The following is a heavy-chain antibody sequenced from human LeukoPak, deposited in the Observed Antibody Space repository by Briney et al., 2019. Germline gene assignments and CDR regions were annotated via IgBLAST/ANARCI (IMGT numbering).Heavy chain of an antibody. Sequence: PSETLSPTCTVSGGSISSSSYCWGWIRQPPGKGLEWIGSIYYSGSTYYNPSLKSRVTISVDTSKNQFSLKLSSVTAADTAVYYCARSGDYGDSFDYWGQGTLVTVSS. D-gene: IGHD4-17*01. CDR3: ARSGDYGDSFDY. J-gene: IGHJ4*02. CDR2: IYYSGST. V-gene: IGHV4-39*01. CDR1: GGSISSSSYC.